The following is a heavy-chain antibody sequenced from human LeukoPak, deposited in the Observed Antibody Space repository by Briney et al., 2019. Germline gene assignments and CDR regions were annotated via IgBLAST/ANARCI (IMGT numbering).Heavy chain of an antibody. D-gene: IGHD2-2*01. J-gene: IGHJ4*02. CDR1: GFTFSSYA. V-gene: IGHV3-20*04. Sequence: GGSLRLSCAASGFTFSSYAMSWVRQAPGKGLEWVSGINWSGGSTGYADPLRGRFTISRDSAKNSLYLQMDSLRAEDTALYYCARAPITSPFYFDYWGQGTLVTVSS. CDR2: INWSGGST. CDR3: ARAPITSPFYFDY.